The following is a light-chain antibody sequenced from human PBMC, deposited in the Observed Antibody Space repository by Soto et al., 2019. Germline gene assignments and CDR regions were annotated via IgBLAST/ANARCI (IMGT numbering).Light chain of an antibody. CDR1: QSVSSN. CDR3: QQYKNWPL. V-gene: IGKV3-15*01. Sequence: EILMTQSPATLSVSPGERATLSCRASQSVSSNLAWYKQKPGQAPRLLLYGASTRATGIPVRLSGSGFGTDFTLTISRMQSEDFAVYYCQQYKNWPLFGHGTRLEIK. J-gene: IGKJ5*01. CDR2: GAS.